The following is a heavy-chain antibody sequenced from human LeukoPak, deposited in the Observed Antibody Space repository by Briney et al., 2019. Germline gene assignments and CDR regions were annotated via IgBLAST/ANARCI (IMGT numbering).Heavy chain of an antibody. D-gene: IGHD6-19*01. V-gene: IGHV3-23*01. CDR2: ISGSGGST. CDR3: AKSSSGWLDWFDP. CDR1: GFTFTDYY. J-gene: IGHJ5*02. Sequence: GGSLRLSCAASGFTFTDYYMSWIRQAPGKGLEWVSAISGSGGSTYYADSVKGRFTISRDNSKNTLYLQMNSLRAEDTAVYYCAKSSSGWLDWFDPWGQGTLVTVSS.